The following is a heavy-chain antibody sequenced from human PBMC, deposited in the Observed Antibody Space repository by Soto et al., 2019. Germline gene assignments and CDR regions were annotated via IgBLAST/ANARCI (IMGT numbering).Heavy chain of an antibody. Sequence: EVQLVESGGDLVQPGRSLRLSCAASGFTFDDYAMHWVRQVPGKGLQWVSGLSWNGVTIGYAASVKGRFTISRDNAKKSLSLQMYGLRPDDTALYYCAASRAYDSSDYSGFNYGMDVWGLGTTVAVSS. D-gene: IGHD3-22*01. J-gene: IGHJ6*02. CDR1: GFTFDDYA. CDR2: LSWNGVTI. CDR3: AASRAYDSSDYSGFNYGMDV. V-gene: IGHV3-9*01.